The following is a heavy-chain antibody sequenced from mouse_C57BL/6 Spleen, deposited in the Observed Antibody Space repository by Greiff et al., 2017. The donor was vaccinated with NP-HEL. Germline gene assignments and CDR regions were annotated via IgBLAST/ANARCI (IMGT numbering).Heavy chain of an antibody. CDR3: ARVYYYGSSPYGDY. Sequence: EVKLVESEGGLVQPGSSMKLSCTASGFTFSDYYMAWVRQVPEKGLEWVANINYDGSSTYYLDSLKSRFIISRDNAKNILYLQMSSLKSEDTATYYCARVYYYGSSPYGDYWGQGTSVTVSS. J-gene: IGHJ4*01. D-gene: IGHD1-1*01. V-gene: IGHV5-16*01. CDR1: GFTFSDYY. CDR2: INYDGSST.